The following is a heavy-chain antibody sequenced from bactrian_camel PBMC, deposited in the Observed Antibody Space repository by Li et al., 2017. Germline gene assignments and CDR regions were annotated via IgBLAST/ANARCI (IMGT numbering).Heavy chain of an antibody. J-gene: IGHJ4*01. V-gene: IGHV3-3*01. CDR1: GYTYSSKC. D-gene: IGHD6*01. CDR2: IYKGDGTT. CDR3: AAETIHGGRWSLDATGYKF. Sequence: VQLVESGGGSVQAGGSLRLSCAMSGYTYSSKCMGRFRQAPGKEREGVAAIYKGDGTTYYVDSVKGRFTISQDVAKNTVTLQMDNLKPEDTAIYYCAAETIHGGRWSLDATGYKFWGHGTQVTVS.